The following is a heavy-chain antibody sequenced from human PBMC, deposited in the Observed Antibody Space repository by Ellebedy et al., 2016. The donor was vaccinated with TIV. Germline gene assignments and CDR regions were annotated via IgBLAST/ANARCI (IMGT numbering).Heavy chain of an antibody. CDR2: ISSSSSYI. CDR1: GFTFSSYS. Sequence: GESLKISCAASGFTFSSYSMNWVRQAPGKGLEWVSSISSSSSYIYYADSVKGRFTISRDHAKNSLYLQMNSLRAEDTAVYFCARDTRYDFWSGYSNWGQGTLVTVSS. J-gene: IGHJ4*02. CDR3: ARDTRYDFWSGYSN. V-gene: IGHV3-21*01. D-gene: IGHD3-3*01.